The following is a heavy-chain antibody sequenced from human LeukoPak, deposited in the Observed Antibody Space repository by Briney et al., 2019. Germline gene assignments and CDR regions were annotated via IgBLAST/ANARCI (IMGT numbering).Heavy chain of an antibody. J-gene: IGHJ4*02. V-gene: IGHV1-2*02. CDR2: TSPKSGDR. Sequence: ASVKVSCKASGYTLTSYDINWGRQATGQRVEWMGWTSPKSGDRKCTQKFRGRVTMTRDTSISTVYMELDRLTFDDTAVYFCARDNYGTLDYWGQGSLVTVSS. CDR1: GYTLTSYD. D-gene: IGHD4-17*01. CDR3: ARDNYGTLDY.